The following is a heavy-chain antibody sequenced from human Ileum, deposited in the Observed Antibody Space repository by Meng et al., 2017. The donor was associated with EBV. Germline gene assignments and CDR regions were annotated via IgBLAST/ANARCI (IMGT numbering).Heavy chain of an antibody. CDR3: VRDGGRNGDSDC. V-gene: IGHV4-39*07. Sequence: QLQLQESGPGLVKPSVTLSLTCSVSGGSITSSDYYWGWIRQPPGKGLEWIGNIDYTDNASYNPSLKSRVTISEDTSKNQFSLKMTSLTAADTAVYYCVRDGGRNGDSDCWGQGTLVTVSS. D-gene: IGHD4-17*01. CDR1: GGSITSSDYY. J-gene: IGHJ1*01. CDR2: IDYTDNA.